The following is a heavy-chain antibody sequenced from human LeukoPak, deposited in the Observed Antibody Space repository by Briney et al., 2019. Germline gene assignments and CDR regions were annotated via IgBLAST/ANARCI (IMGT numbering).Heavy chain of an antibody. J-gene: IGHJ4*02. V-gene: IGHV3-74*01. D-gene: IGHD6-19*01. CDR2: INSDGSST. CDR3: AKDLGYNSGWWGRPNFDY. Sequence: PGGSLRLSCAASGFTFSSYWMHWVRQAPGKGLVWVSRINSDGSSTSYADSVKGRFTISRDNSKNTLYLQMNSLRAEDTAVYYCAKDLGYNSGWWGRPNFDYWGQGTLVTVSS. CDR1: GFTFSSYW.